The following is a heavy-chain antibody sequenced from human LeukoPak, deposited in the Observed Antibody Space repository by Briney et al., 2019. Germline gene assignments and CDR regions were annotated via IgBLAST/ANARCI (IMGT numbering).Heavy chain of an antibody. D-gene: IGHD3-10*01. J-gene: IGHJ6*02. CDR1: GYTFTGYY. V-gene: IGHV1-2*06. CDR2: INPNSGGT. Sequence: ASVKVSCKASGYTFTGYYMHWARQAPGQGLEWMGRINPNSGGTNYAQKFQGRVTMTRDTSISTAYMELSRLRSDDTAVYYCARGGRGDYYGSGRGKSNYYYYGMDVWGQGTTVTVSS. CDR3: ARGGRGDYYGSGRGKSNYYYYGMDV.